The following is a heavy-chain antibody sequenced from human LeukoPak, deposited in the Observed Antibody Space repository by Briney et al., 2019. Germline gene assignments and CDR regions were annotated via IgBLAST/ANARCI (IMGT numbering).Heavy chain of an antibody. CDR1: GFTFSSYS. Sequence: TGGSLRLSCAASGFTFSSYSMNWVRQAPGKGLEWVSSISSSSSYIYHADSVKGRFTISRDNAKNSLYLQMNSLRAEDTAVYYCASAPYDSSGYYYGWGQGTLVTVSS. J-gene: IGHJ4*02. D-gene: IGHD3-22*01. CDR3: ASAPYDSSGYYYG. CDR2: ISSSSSYI. V-gene: IGHV3-21*01.